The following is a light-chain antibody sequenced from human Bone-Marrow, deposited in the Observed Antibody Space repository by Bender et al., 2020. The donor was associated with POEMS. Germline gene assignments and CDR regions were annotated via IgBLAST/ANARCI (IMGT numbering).Light chain of an antibody. Sequence: QSALTQPASVSGSPGQSIIISCTGTSSDVGRYNLVSWYQQHPGKAPKLMIYAVSNRASGISDRFSASKSGNTASLTISGLQAEDEADYYCASYRRPNSMIFGGGTKVTVL. J-gene: IGLJ2*01. CDR3: ASYRRPNSMI. V-gene: IGLV2-14*02. CDR2: AVS. CDR1: SSDVGRYNL.